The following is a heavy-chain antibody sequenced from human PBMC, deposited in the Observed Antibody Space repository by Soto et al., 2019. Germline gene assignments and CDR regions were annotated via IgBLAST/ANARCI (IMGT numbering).Heavy chain of an antibody. D-gene: IGHD3-16*01. V-gene: IGHV3-48*03. Sequence: EVQLVESGGGLVQPGGSLRLSCAASGFTFSSYEMTWVRQAPGKGLEWVSYISSSGSVVYYADSVKGRFTISRDNAKNSLYLQMNSLKVDDTAVYYCARDLRGSYYGLEYWGQGTLVTVSS. CDR3: ARDLRGSYYGLEY. J-gene: IGHJ4*02. CDR2: ISSSGSVV. CDR1: GFTFSSYE.